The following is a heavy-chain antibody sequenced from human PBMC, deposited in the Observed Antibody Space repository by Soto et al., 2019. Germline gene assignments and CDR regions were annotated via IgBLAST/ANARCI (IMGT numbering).Heavy chain of an antibody. Sequence: EVQLVESGGGLVQPGGSLRLSCAASGFTVSSNYMSWVRQAPGKGLEWVSVIYTGDGTYYADSVKGRFTISRDNSKTTLYLQMNSLRAEDTAVYYCARGQLLAVRWGQGTLVTVSS. D-gene: IGHD3-3*02. CDR3: ARGQLLAVR. CDR1: GFTVSSNY. J-gene: IGHJ4*02. CDR2: IYTGDGT. V-gene: IGHV3-66*01.